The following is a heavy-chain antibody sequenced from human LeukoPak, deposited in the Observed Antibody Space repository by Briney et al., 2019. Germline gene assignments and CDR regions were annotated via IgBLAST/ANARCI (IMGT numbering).Heavy chain of an antibody. D-gene: IGHD3-22*01. J-gene: IGHJ4*02. CDR3: ARGANYYDSSGYYSPNFDY. V-gene: IGHV4-59*08. CDR1: GGSISSYY. Sequence: KPSETLSLTCTVSGGSISSYYWSWIRQPPGKGLEWIGDIYYSGSTNYNPSLKSRVTISVDTSKNQFSLKLSSVTAADTAVYYCARGANYYDSSGYYSPNFDYWGQGTLVTVSS. CDR2: IYYSGST.